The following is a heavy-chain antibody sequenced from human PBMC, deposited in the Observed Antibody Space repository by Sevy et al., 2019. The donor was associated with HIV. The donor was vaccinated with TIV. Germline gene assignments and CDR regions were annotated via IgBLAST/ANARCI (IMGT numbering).Heavy chain of an antibody. J-gene: IGHJ4*02. D-gene: IGHD2-21*02. CDR3: ARGRVTSHYFDY. CDR2: ISYDGNNK. V-gene: IGHV3-30*04. CDR1: RFTFNNFA. Sequence: GGSLRLSCAASRFTFNNFAIHWVRQAPGKGLEWVAVISYDGNNKYYVHSVKGRFTISRDNSKNTLYLQMNSLRGEDTAVYYCARGRVTSHYFDYWGQGTLVTVSS.